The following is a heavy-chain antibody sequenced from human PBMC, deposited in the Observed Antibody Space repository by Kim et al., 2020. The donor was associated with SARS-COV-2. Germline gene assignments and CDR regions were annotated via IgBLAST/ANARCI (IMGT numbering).Heavy chain of an antibody. CDR2: IYIGGNT. V-gene: IGHV3-66*01. CDR3: ARTGTLGFGAATYSLPNS. CDR1: GFFVSGNY. Sequence: GGSLRLSCAASGFFVSGNYMSWVRQSARKGLEWVAVIYIGGNTFYSDSVMGRFTISRDNSKNTLYLQMSSLRAEDTAVYYCARTGTLGFGAATYSLPNSWGQGTLVTVSS. D-gene: IGHD3-10*01. J-gene: IGHJ4*02.